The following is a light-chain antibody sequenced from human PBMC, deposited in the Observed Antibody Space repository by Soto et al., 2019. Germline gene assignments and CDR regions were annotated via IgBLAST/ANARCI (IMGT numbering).Light chain of an antibody. Sequence: EIVMTQSPATLSVSPGERATLSCRASQSVSSNLAWYQQKPGQAPRLLIYGASTRATGIPARFNGSGSGTDFTLTISSLEPEDSAVYFCQQYTDRPRTFGQGTKVDIK. CDR3: QQYTDRPRT. CDR1: QSVSSN. J-gene: IGKJ1*01. V-gene: IGKV3-15*01. CDR2: GAS.